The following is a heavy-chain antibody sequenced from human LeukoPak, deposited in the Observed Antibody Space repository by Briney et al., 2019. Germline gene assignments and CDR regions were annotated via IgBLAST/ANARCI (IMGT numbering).Heavy chain of an antibody. CDR1: GFTFSSYT. J-gene: IGHJ4*02. CDR3: ARALRTIAVAGTFDY. CDR2: ISSGSSYI. Sequence: GGSLRLSCAASGFTFSSYTMNWVRQAPGKGLEWVSIISSGSSYIHYADSVKGRFTISRDNAKNSLYLQMNSLRAEDTAVYYCARALRTIAVAGTFDYWGQGTLVTVSS. D-gene: IGHD6-19*01. V-gene: IGHV3-21*01.